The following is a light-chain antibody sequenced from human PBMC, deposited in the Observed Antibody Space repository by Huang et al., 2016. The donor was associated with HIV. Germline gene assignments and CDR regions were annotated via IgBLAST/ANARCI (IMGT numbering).Light chain of an antibody. CDR2: GAS. Sequence: DIQMTQSPSFMSASVGDRGTITCRASQGISYYLAWYQQKPGKAPKLLISGASTLESGVPSHFSGGGSGTDFLLTLSSLQPEDVATYYCQQYSIPPYAFGQGTKL. CDR3: QQYSIPPYA. V-gene: IGKV1-27*01. CDR1: QGISYY. J-gene: IGKJ2*01.